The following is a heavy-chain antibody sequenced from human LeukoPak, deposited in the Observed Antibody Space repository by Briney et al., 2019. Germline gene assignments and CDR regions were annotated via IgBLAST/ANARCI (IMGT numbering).Heavy chain of an antibody. CDR2: INHSGST. D-gene: IGHD6-19*01. J-gene: IGHJ4*02. CDR3: PYSSGWYGGDFDY. Sequence: PSETLSLTCAVYGGSFSGYYWSWIRQPPGKGLEWIGEINHSGSTNYNPSLKSRVTISVDTSKNQFSLKLSSVTAADTAVYYCPYSSGWYGGDFDYWGQGTPVTVSS. CDR1: GGSFSGYY. V-gene: IGHV4-34*01.